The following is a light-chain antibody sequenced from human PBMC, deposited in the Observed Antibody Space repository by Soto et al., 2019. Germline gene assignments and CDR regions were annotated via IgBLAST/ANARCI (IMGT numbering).Light chain of an antibody. Sequence: QSVLTQPPSASGSPGQSVTISCTGTSSDVGAYNYVSWYQQLPGKAPKLIIYEVSKRPSGVPDRFSGSKSGNTASLTVSGLQAEDEADYYCTSYAGTYSFIYVFGTGTKVTVL. CDR3: TSYAGTYSFIYV. CDR1: SSDVGAYNY. V-gene: IGLV2-8*01. J-gene: IGLJ1*01. CDR2: EVS.